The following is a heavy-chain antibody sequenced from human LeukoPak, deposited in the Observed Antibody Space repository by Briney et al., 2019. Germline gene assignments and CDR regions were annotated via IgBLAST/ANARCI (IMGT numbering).Heavy chain of an antibody. D-gene: IGHD3-22*01. CDR3: ARDYYDSSGYYLGADY. CDR1: GYTFTTYG. V-gene: IGHV1-18*01. J-gene: IGHJ4*02. Sequence: ASVKVSCKASGYTFTTYGISWVRQAPGQGLEWIGCISVHNGNTNYAQKFQGRVTMTTDTSTTTAYMELRSLKSDDTAVYYCARDYYDSSGYYLGADYWGQGTLLTVSS. CDR2: ISVHNGNT.